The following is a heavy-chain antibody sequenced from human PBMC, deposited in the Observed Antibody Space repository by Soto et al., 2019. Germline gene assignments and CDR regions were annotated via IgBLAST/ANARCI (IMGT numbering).Heavy chain of an antibody. CDR1: GGTFSSYA. Sequence: QVQLVQSGAEVKKPGSSVTVSCKAPGGTFSSYAISWVRQAPGQGLEWMGGIIPIFATAKYAQKFQGRVTITADESTSTGYMDLSSLRSEDTAVYYCARSQGGSSSLDIYYYYYYGMGVWGQGTTVTVSS. J-gene: IGHJ6*02. CDR2: IIPIFATA. CDR3: ARSQGGSSSLDIYYYYYYGMGV. V-gene: IGHV1-69*01. D-gene: IGHD2-15*01.